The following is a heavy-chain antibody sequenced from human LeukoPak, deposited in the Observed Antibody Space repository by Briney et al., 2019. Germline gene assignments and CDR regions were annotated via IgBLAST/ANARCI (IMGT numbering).Heavy chain of an antibody. V-gene: IGHV3-64*01. J-gene: IGHJ4*02. CDR1: GFTFSSYA. CDR2: INSNGDIS. Sequence: VQPGRSLILSCAASGFTFSSYAMHWVRQAPGTGLEFVSPINSNGDISYYANSVKGRFTISRDNSKNTLYLQMGSLRAEDMAVYYCARDRRGCSSTSCYDFDFWGQGTLVTVSS. D-gene: IGHD2-2*01. CDR3: ARDRRGCSSTSCYDFDF.